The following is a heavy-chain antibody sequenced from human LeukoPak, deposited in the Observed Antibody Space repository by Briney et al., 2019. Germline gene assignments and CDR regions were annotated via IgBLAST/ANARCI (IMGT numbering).Heavy chain of an antibody. J-gene: IGHJ5*02. CDR1: GGSISSGSYY. D-gene: IGHD6-19*01. CDR2: IYTSGST. Sequence: SETLSLTCTVSGGSISSGSYYWSWIRQPAGKGLEWIGRIYTSGSTNYNPSLKSRVTISVDTSKNQFSLKLSSVTAADTAVYYCARGEPSSGWYFPYNWFDPWGQGTLVTVSS. CDR3: ARGEPSSGWYFPYNWFDP. V-gene: IGHV4-61*02.